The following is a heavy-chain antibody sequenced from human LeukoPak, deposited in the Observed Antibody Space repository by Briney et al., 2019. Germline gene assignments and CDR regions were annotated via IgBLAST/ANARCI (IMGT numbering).Heavy chain of an antibody. V-gene: IGHV1-46*01. D-gene: IGHD4-11*01. J-gene: IGHJ4*02. CDR3: ARGGFSSYSNYEYDEVPPAVSFDY. CDR1: GYTFTSYY. Sequence: ASVKVPCKASGYTFTSYYMHWVRQVPGQGLEWMGIINPSGGSTSYAQKFQGRVTITADESTSTAYMELSSLRSEDTAVYYCARGGFSSYSNYEYDEVPPAVSFDYWGQGTLVTVAS. CDR2: INPSGGST.